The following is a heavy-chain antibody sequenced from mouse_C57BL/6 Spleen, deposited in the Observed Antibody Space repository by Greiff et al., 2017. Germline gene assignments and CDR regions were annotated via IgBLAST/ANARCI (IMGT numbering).Heavy chain of an antibody. D-gene: IGHD2-4*01. Sequence: VQLQQSGAELVKPGASVKLSCKASGYTFTSYWMQWVKQRPGQGLEWIGEIDPSDSYTNYNQKFKGKATLTVDTSSSTAYMQLSSLTSDDSAVYYCARRGLRRFYAMDYWGQGTSVTVSS. V-gene: IGHV1-50*01. CDR1: GYTFTSYW. J-gene: IGHJ4*01. CDR2: IDPSDSYT. CDR3: ARRGLRRFYAMDY.